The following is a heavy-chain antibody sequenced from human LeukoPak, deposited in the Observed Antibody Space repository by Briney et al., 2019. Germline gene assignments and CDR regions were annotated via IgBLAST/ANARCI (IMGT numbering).Heavy chain of an antibody. D-gene: IGHD6-19*01. V-gene: IGHV1-18*01. CDR2: ISAYNGNT. CDR1: GYTFTSYG. CDR3: ARDEGSSGWYQGSTVGH. Sequence: ASVTVSFKASGYTFTSYGISWVRQAPGQGLEWMGWISAYNGNTNYAQKLQGRVTMTTDTSTSTAYMELRSLRSDDTAVYYCARDEGSSGWYQGSTVGHWGQGTLVTVSS. J-gene: IGHJ4*02.